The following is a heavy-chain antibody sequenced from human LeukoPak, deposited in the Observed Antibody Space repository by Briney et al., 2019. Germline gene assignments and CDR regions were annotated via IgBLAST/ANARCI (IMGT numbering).Heavy chain of an antibody. Sequence: GASVKVSCKASGYTFTSYGISWVRQAPGQGLEWMGWISAYNGNTNYAQKLQGRATMTTDTSTSTAYMELRSLRSDDTAVYYCARDRGYYDSSGFLFRYYGMDVWGQGTTVTVSS. CDR3: ARDRGYYDSSGFLFRYYGMDV. J-gene: IGHJ6*02. CDR1: GYTFTSYG. V-gene: IGHV1-18*01. CDR2: ISAYNGNT. D-gene: IGHD3-22*01.